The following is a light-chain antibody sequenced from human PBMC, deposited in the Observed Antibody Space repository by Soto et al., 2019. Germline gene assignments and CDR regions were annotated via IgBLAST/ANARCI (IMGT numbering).Light chain of an antibody. CDR3: QQYGDSSPT. Sequence: IVLTQSPVTLSLSPGEVATLSCGASQTITYNFLAWYQQKPGLAPRLLVYDASIRATGIPDRFSGSWSGTDFTLTLSRLEPEDFAVYYCQQYGDSSPTFGGGTRVEI. CDR2: DAS. V-gene: IGKV3D-20*01. J-gene: IGKJ4*01. CDR1: QTITYNF.